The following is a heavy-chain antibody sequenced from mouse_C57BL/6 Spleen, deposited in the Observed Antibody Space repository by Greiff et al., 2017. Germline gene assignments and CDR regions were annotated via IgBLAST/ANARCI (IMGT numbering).Heavy chain of an antibody. V-gene: IGHV1-82*01. Sequence: QVQLQQSGPELVKPGASVKISCKASGYAFSSSWMNWVKQRPGKGLEWIGRIYPGDGDTNYNGKFKGKATLTADKSSSTAYMQLSSLTSEDSAVYFCARVHYYGSSYFDYGGQGTTRTVSS. CDR1: GYAFSSSW. J-gene: IGHJ2*01. D-gene: IGHD1-1*01. CDR3: ARVHYYGSSYFDY. CDR2: IYPGDGDT.